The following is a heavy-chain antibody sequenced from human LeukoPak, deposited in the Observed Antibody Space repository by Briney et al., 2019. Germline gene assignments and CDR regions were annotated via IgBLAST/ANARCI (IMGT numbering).Heavy chain of an antibody. J-gene: IGHJ6*03. CDR2: IYHSGST. CDR3: AREATPSYYYYYMDV. V-gene: IGHV4-38-2*02. Sequence: SETLSLTCTVSGYSISSGYYWGWIRQPPGKGLEWIGSIYHSGSTYYNPSLKSRVTISVDTSKNQFSLELNSVTAADTAVYYCAREATPSYYYYYMDVWGKGTTVTVSS. CDR1: GYSISSGYY.